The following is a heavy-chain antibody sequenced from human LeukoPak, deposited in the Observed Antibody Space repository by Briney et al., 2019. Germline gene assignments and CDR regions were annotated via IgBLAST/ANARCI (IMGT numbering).Heavy chain of an antibody. D-gene: IGHD4-23*01. J-gene: IGHJ4*02. CDR2: ISGSGGST. V-gene: IGHV3-23*01. CDR3: AKLTYGGNSGGSY. Sequence: GGSLRLSCAASGFTFSSYAMSWVRQAPGKGLDWVSAISGSGGSTYYADSVKGRFTISRGNSKNTLYLQMNSLRVEDTAVYYCAKLTYGGNSGGSYWGQGTLVTVSS. CDR1: GFTFSSYA.